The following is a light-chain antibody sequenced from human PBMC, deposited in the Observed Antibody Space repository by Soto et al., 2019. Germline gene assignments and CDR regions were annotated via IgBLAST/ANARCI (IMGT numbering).Light chain of an antibody. CDR2: LGS. CDR3: VQALQTPYT. V-gene: IGKV2-28*01. CDR1: QSLLNSNGDNY. J-gene: IGKJ2*01. Sequence: DIVMTQSPLSLPVTPGEPASISCRSSQSLLNSNGDNYLEWYLQRPGQSPQLLIYLGSSRASGVPDRFNGSGSGTDFTLKISRVEADDVGVYYCVQALQTPYTFGQGTKLEIK.